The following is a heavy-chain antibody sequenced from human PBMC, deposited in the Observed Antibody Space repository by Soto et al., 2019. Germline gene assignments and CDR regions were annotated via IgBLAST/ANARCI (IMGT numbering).Heavy chain of an antibody. D-gene: IGHD6-6*01. V-gene: IGHV5-10-1*01. CDR3: VSGSDSSSSEHYYCIDV. CDR2: IDPSDSYT. J-gene: IGHJ6*01. CDR1: RSSSTSDL. Sequence: EGLRSSGKRSRSSSTSDLISWVRQMPGKSLECMGRIDPSDSYTNYSPSFQGHVTISADKSISTAYLQWSSLKASDTAMYYCVSGSDSSSSEHYYCIDVRRRRATDTV.